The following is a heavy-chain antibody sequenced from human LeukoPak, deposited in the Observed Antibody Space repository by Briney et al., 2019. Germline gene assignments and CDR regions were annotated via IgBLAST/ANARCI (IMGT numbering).Heavy chain of an antibody. CDR1: GFTFSSYA. CDR3: ARGRNYYDSSGYYYLYY. Sequence: GGSLRLSCAASGFTFSSYAMSWVRQAPGKGLEWVSAISGSGGSTYYADSVKGRFTISRDNSKNTLYLQMNSLRAEDTAVYYCARGRNYYDSSGYYYLYYWGQGTLVTVSS. V-gene: IGHV3-23*01. J-gene: IGHJ4*02. D-gene: IGHD3-22*01. CDR2: ISGSGGST.